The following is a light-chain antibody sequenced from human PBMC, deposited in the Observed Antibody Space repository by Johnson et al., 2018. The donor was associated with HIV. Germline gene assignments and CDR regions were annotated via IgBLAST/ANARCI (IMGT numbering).Light chain of an antibody. J-gene: IGLJ1*01. V-gene: IGLV1-51*01. Sequence: QPVLTQPPSVSAAPGQKVTISCSGSSSNIVNNYVSWYRQVPGTAPKLLIYDNNKRPSGIPGRFSGSKSGPSATLGITGLQTGDEADYYCGTWDSSLTSYVFGAGTKVTVL. CDR2: DNN. CDR1: SSNIVNNY. CDR3: GTWDSSLTSYV.